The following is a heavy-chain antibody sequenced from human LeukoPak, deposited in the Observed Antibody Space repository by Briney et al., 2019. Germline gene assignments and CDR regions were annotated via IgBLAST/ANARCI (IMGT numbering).Heavy chain of an antibody. J-gene: IGHJ4*02. Sequence: PGGSLRLSCATSGFTFRNYWMHWVREAPGKGLVWVPRINGDGSDISYADFVKGRFTISRDNAKNTVSLQMDSLTDDDTALYFCAGGFGHNWSPFENWGQGTLVTVSS. V-gene: IGHV3-74*01. CDR2: INGDGSDI. D-gene: IGHD1-1*01. CDR1: GFTFRNYW. CDR3: AGGFGHNWSPFEN.